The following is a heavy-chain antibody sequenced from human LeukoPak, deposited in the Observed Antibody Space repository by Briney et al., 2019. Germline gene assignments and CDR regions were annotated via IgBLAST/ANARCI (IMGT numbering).Heavy chain of an antibody. CDR1: GYTFTGYY. CDR3: AGGSMVYADFDY. CDR2: INPNSGGT. D-gene: IGHD2-8*01. J-gene: IGHJ4*02. Sequence: ASVTVSCKASGYTFTGYYMHWVRQAPGQGLEWMGWINPNSGGTNYAQKFQGRVTMTRDTSIGTAYMELSRLRSDDTAVYYCAGGSMVYADFDYWGQGTLVTVSS. V-gene: IGHV1-2*02.